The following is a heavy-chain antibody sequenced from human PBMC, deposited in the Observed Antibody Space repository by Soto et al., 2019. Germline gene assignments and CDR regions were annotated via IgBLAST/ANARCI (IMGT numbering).Heavy chain of an antibody. CDR1: GGTFGSYA. V-gene: IGHV1-69*06. J-gene: IGHJ4*02. CDR2: GIPFFGTP. Sequence: QVQLVQSGAEVKKPGSSVKVSCKSSGGTFGSYAISWVRQAPGQGLEWMGGGIPFFGTPHYAQKVPGRVTITADIPTSTAYLELSSLKSADTAVYYCAKIRWTISLQEEDAIWGQGTLVTVSS. D-gene: IGHD2-15*01. CDR3: AKIRWTISLQEEDAI.